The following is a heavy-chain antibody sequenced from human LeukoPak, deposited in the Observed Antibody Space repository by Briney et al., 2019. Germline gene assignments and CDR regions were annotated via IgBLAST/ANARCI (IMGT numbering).Heavy chain of an antibody. CDR3: ARDGTVTTKLYYYYMDV. V-gene: IGHV3-53*01. CDR2: IYSGGST. Sequence: GGSLRLSCAASGFTVSSNYMSWVRQAPGKGLEWVSVIYSGGSTYYADSVKGRFTISRDNAKNSLYLQMNSLRAEDTAVYYCARDGTVTTKLYYYYMDVWGKGTTVTVSS. D-gene: IGHD4-17*01. CDR1: GFTVSSNY. J-gene: IGHJ6*03.